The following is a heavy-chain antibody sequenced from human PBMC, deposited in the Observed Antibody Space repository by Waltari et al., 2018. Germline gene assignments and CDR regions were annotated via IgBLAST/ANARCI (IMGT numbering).Heavy chain of an antibody. CDR2: IKQDGSEK. J-gene: IGHJ4*02. D-gene: IGHD6-19*01. CDR3: ARERGSSGWSFDY. Sequence: EVSLVESGGGLVQPGGSLRLSCAASGFSFSSNWMNWVRQAPGKGLEWVANIKQDGSEKYYVDSVKDRFTISRDNAKNSLYLQMNSLRAEDTAVYYCARERGSSGWSFDYWGQGTLVTVSS. V-gene: IGHV3-7*01. CDR1: GFSFSSNW.